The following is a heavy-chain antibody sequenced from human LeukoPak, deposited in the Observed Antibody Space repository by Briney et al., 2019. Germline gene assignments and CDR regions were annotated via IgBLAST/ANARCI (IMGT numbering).Heavy chain of an antibody. CDR2: INSDGSST. Sequence: GGSLRLSCAASGFTFSSYWMLWVRQATGKGLVWVSRINSDGSSTGNADSVKGRFTISRDNVKNTVYLQMNSLRAEDTAVYYCGRLRSGWPSLSDYWGQGTQVTVSS. CDR3: GRLRSGWPSLSDY. D-gene: IGHD6-19*01. CDR1: GFTFSSYW. V-gene: IGHV3-74*01. J-gene: IGHJ4*02.